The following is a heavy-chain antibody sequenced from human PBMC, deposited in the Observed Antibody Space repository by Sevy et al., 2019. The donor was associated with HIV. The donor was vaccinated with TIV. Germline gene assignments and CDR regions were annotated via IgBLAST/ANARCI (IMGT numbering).Heavy chain of an antibody. CDR1: GYLFTSYR. CDR2: ISPHNGDT. Sequence: ASVKVSCKASGYLFTSYRITWVRQAPGKRLELVGWISPHNGDTNYAQRVQVRVTMITDTSTTTAYMELRSLTSDDSAVYYCARAYCSGGRCYSLAYWGQGTLVTVSS. V-gene: IGHV1-18*01. J-gene: IGHJ4*02. CDR3: ARAYCSGGRCYSLAY. D-gene: IGHD2-15*01.